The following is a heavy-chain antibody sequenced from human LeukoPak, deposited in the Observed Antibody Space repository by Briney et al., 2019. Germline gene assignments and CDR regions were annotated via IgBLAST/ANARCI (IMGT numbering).Heavy chain of an antibody. Sequence: PGGSLRLSCAASGFTFSSYGMHWVRQAPGKGLEWVAVISYDGSNKYYADSVKGRFTISRDNSKNTLYLQMNSLRAEDTAVYYCAKGAYSGSSLDYWGQGTLVTVSS. CDR3: AKGAYSGSSLDY. J-gene: IGHJ4*02. D-gene: IGHD1-26*01. CDR1: GFTFSSYG. V-gene: IGHV3-30*18. CDR2: ISYDGSNK.